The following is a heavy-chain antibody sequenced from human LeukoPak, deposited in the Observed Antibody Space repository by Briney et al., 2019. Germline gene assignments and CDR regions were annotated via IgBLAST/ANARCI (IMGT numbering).Heavy chain of an antibody. CDR1: GGSISSYY. CDR2: IYYSGST. J-gene: IGHJ5*02. V-gene: IGHV4-59*01. CDR3: AREGTANSSSWYWFDP. Sequence: PSETLSFTCSVSGGSISSYYWRWIRQPPGEGMEWVGYIYYSGSTNYNPSLKSRVTISVDTSKNQFSLKLSSVTAADTAVYYSAREGTANSSSWYWFDPWGQGTLVTVSS. D-gene: IGHD6-13*01.